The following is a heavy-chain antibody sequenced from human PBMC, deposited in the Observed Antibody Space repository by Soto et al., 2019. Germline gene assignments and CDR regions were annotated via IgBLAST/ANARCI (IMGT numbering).Heavy chain of an antibody. CDR3: ARMVVAATSFSYFDY. D-gene: IGHD2-15*01. CDR2: INHSGST. CDR1: GGSFSGYY. V-gene: IGHV4-34*01. J-gene: IGHJ4*02. Sequence: PSETLSLTCAVYGGSFSGYYWSWIRQPPGKGLEWIGEINHSGSTNYNPSLKSRVTISVDTSKNQFSLKLSSVTAADTAVYYCARMVVAATSFSYFDYWGQGTLVTVSS.